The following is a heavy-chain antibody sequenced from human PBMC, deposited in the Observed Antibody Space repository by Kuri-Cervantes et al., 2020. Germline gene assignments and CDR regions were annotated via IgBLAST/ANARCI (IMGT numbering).Heavy chain of an antibody. CDR1: GYTLTSYG. Sequence: ASVKVSCKASGYTLTSYGISWVRQAPGQGLEWMGWISAYDGNTNYAQKLQGRVTMTTDTSTSTAYMELRSLRSDDTAVYYCARDLTLGGWGSYRGFDYWGQGTLVTVSS. V-gene: IGHV1-18*01. J-gene: IGHJ4*02. CDR2: ISAYDGNT. CDR3: ARDLTLGGWGSYRGFDY. D-gene: IGHD3-16*01.